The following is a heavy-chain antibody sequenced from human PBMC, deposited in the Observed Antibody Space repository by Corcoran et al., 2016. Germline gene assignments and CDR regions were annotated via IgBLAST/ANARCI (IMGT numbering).Heavy chain of an antibody. CDR2: INPSGGST. Sequence: QVQLVQSGAEVKKPGASVKVSCKASGYTFTSYYMHWVRQAPGQGLEWMGIINPSGGSTSYAQKFQGRVTMTRDTSTSTVYMELRSLRSEDTAVYYCARGYCSGGSCYSREPNDAFDIWGQGTMVTVSS. D-gene: IGHD2-15*01. V-gene: IGHV1-46*01. J-gene: IGHJ3*02. CDR1: GYTFTSYY. CDR3: ARGYCSGGSCYSREPNDAFDI.